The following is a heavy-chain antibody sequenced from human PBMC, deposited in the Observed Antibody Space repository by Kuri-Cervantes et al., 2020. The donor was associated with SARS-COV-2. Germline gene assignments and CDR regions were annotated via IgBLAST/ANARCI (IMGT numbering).Heavy chain of an antibody. CDR2: IYYSGVT. Sequence: SETLSLTCTVSGGSISSYYWSWIRKPQGKGREWIGYIYYSGVTNYNPSLKSRVTISVDTSKNQFSLRLRSVNASDTAVYYCAREVAYKSPFDPWGQGTLVTVSS. J-gene: IGHJ5*02. CDR1: GGSISSYY. D-gene: IGHD5-24*01. V-gene: IGHV4-59*12. CDR3: AREVAYKSPFDP.